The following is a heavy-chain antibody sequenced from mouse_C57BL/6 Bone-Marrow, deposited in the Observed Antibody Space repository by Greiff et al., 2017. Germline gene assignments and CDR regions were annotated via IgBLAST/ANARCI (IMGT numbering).Heavy chain of an antibody. V-gene: IGHV2-2*01. D-gene: IGHD1-1*01. Sequence: VQLQESGPGLVQPSQSLSITCTVSGFSLTSYGVHWVRQSPGKGLEWLGVIWSGGSTDYNAAFISSLSISKDNSTSQVFFKMNSLQADDTAIYYCARNSYRSAYYAMDYWGQGASVTVSS. CDR3: ARNSYRSAYYAMDY. CDR2: IWSGGST. J-gene: IGHJ4*01. CDR1: GFSLTSYG.